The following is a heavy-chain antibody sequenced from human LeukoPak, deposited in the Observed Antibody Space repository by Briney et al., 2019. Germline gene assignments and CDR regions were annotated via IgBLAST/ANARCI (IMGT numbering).Heavy chain of an antibody. CDR2: INGGKGNI. CDR1: GYIFTSYV. Sequence: ASVTVSCTASGYIFTSYVMHWVRQAPGQRLEWMGWINGGKGNIKYSQKFQGRVTISKDTSARTAYMELSSLRSEDTAVYYCARSRTDDYGDWWWFDPWGQGTLVTVSS. V-gene: IGHV1-3*01. CDR3: ARSRTDDYGDWWWFDP. D-gene: IGHD4-17*01. J-gene: IGHJ5*02.